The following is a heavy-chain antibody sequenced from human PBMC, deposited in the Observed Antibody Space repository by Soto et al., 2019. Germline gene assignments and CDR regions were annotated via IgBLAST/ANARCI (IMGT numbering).Heavy chain of an antibody. CDR1: GFAFSSYW. D-gene: IGHD3-3*01. CDR2: IKSEGTST. V-gene: IGHV3-74*01. Sequence: EVQLVESGGGLVQPGGSLRLSCAVSGFAFSSYWMHWVRQTPGKGLVWVSRIKSEGTSTAYADSVKGRFTISRDNAKDTLYLEMNSLRAEDTAVYYCARDGWDLEWLLRVYSYRDVWGKGTTVTVSS. CDR3: ARDGWDLEWLLRVYSYRDV. J-gene: IGHJ6*03.